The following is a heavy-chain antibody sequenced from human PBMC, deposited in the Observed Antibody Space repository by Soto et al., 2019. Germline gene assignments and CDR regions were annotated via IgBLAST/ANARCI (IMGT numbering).Heavy chain of an antibody. CDR1: GDSVSKYY. D-gene: IGHD2-15*01. V-gene: IGHV4-59*02. J-gene: IGHJ4*02. Sequence: PSETLSLTCTVSGDSVSKYYWSWTRQPPGKGLEWIGYIYHGVSTKYNPSLESRVTMSVDTSKNQFSLNLTSVTAADTAVYSCARRCKRISGHYFFDYWGQGTLVTVSS. CDR2: IYHGVST. CDR3: ARRCKRISGHYFFDY.